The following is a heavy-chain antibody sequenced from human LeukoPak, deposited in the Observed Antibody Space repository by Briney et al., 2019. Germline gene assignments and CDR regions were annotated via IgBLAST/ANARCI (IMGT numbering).Heavy chain of an antibody. CDR3: AKDNRRYSGSIAPLGG. V-gene: IGHV3-21*04. J-gene: IGHJ4*02. CDR1: EFTFSRYT. Sequence: KPGGSLRLSCAASEFTFSRYTMNWVRQAPGMGLEWISSITGSSTFIYYSDPVRGRFTISRDNANNSLYLQMNSLRAEDTAVYYCAKDNRRYSGSIAPLGGWGQGTLVTVSS. D-gene: IGHD1-26*01. CDR2: ITGSSTFI.